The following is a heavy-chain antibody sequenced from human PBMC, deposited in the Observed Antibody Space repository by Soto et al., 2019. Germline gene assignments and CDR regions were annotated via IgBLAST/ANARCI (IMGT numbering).Heavy chain of an antibody. V-gene: IGHV4-4*02. CDR3: ARGRLLWFGEDEQVLDV. Sequence: PSETLSLTCAVSGGSISSSNWWSWVRQPPGKGLEWIGEIHHSGSTNYNPSLKSRVTTSVDKSKNQFSLKLSSVTAADTAVYYCARGRLLWFGEDEQVLDVWGQGITVT. CDR1: GGSISSSNW. J-gene: IGHJ6*02. CDR2: IHHSGST. D-gene: IGHD3-10*01.